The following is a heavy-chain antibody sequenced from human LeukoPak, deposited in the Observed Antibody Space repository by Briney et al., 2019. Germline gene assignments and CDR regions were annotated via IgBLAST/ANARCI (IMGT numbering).Heavy chain of an antibody. D-gene: IGHD3-10*01. CDR1: GFTFSSYA. CDR3: AKLCTITMVRGVQDY. J-gene: IGHJ4*02. V-gene: IGHV3-23*01. Sequence: GGSLRLSCAASGFTFSSYAMSWVRQAPGKGLEWVSAISGSGGSTYYADSVKGRFTISRDNSKNTLYLQMNSLRAEDTAVYYCAKLCTITMVRGVQDYWGQGTLVTVSS. CDR2: ISGSGGST.